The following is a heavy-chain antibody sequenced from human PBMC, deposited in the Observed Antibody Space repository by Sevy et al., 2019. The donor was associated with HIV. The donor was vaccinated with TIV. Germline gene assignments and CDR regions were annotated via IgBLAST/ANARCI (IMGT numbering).Heavy chain of an antibody. J-gene: IGHJ5*02. CDR2: MNTNSGNT. CDR3: ARGRKGVAAAGRPVRWFDP. D-gene: IGHD6-13*01. V-gene: IGHV1-8*01. Sequence: ASVKVSCKASGYTFTSYDINWVRQATGQGLEWMGWMNTNSGNTGYAQKFQGRVTMTRNTSISTAYMELSSLRSEDTAVYYCARGRKGVAAAGRPVRWFDPWGQGTLVTVSS. CDR1: GYTFTSYD.